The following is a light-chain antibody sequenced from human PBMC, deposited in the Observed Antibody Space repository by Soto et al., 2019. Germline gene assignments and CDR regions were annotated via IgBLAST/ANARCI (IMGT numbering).Light chain of an antibody. CDR3: KQTYTTPLT. CDR2: SAS. CDR1: QGVSSK. Sequence: DIQMTQSPSALSASVGDSVTISCRASQGVSSKVNWYQQKPGRAPKLLIHSASTLLSGVYTRLSGRRSGTDFTLTIRRLQPEDFASYFCKQTYTTPLTFGGGTKVDIK. J-gene: IGKJ4*01. V-gene: IGKV1-39*01.